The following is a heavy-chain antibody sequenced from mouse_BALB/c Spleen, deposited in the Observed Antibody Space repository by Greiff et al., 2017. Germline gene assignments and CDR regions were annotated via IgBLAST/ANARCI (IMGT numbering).Heavy chain of an antibody. CDR3: ARTSGSSPFAY. J-gene: IGHJ3*01. Sequence: EVQLQQSGPELVKPGASVKISCKASGYSFTGYYMHWVKQSHVKSLEWIGRINPYNGATSYNQNFKDKASLTVDKSSSTAYMELHSLTSEDSAVYYCARTSGSSPFAYWGQGTLVTVSA. CDR2: INPYNGAT. D-gene: IGHD1-1*01. V-gene: IGHV1-31*01. CDR1: GYSFTGYY.